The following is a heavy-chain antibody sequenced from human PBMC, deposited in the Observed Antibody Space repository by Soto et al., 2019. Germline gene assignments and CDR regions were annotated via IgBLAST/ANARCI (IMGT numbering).Heavy chain of an antibody. D-gene: IGHD4-4*01. CDR1: GFTFSSYA. Sequence: PGGSLRLSCAASGFTFSSYAMHWVRQAPGKGLEWVAVISYDGSNKYYADSVKGRFTISRDNSKNTLYLQMNSLRAGDTAVYYCARDRGATVTSIYGMDVWGQGTTVTVS. CDR2: ISYDGSNK. CDR3: ARDRGATVTSIYGMDV. J-gene: IGHJ6*02. V-gene: IGHV3-30-3*01.